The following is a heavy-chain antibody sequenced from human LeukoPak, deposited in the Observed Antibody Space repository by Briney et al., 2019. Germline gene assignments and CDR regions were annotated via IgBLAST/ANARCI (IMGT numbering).Heavy chain of an antibody. V-gene: IGHV4-61*01. Sequence: KPSETLSLTCTVSGVSVSSGSYYWSWIRQPPGKGLEWIGYIYYSGSTNYNPSLKSRVTISVDTSKNQFSLKLSSVTAADTAVYYCARWRRDGYNYVDYWGQGTLVTVSS. CDR1: GVSVSSGSYY. CDR2: IYYSGST. CDR3: ARWRRDGYNYVDY. D-gene: IGHD5-24*01. J-gene: IGHJ4*02.